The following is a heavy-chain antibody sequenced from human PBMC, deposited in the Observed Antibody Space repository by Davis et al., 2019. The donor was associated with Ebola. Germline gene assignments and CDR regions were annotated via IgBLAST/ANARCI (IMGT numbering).Heavy chain of an antibody. V-gene: IGHV4-34*01. CDR3: ATGRLRAYYYYGMDV. J-gene: IGHJ6*02. CDR2: INHSGST. D-gene: IGHD5-12*01. CDR1: GGSFSGYY. Sequence: MPSETPSLTCAVYGGSFSGYYWSWIRQPPGKGLEWIGEINHSGSTNYNPSLKSRVTISADTSKNQFSLKLSSVTAADTAVYYCATGRLRAYYYYGMDVWGQGTTVTVSS.